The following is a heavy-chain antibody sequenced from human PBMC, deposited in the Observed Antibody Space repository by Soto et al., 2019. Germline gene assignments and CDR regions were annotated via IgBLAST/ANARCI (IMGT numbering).Heavy chain of an antibody. J-gene: IGHJ4*02. CDR1: DGSISRYY. CDR3: ARESYYGSGATVVAY. CDR2: IYYSGTT. D-gene: IGHD3-10*01. V-gene: IGHV4-59*01. Sequence: PSETLSLTCTVADGSISRYYWSWIRQNPGKGLEWIGYIYYSGTTSYNPSLNSRVTMSVDTSKNQFSLKVNSVTAADTAVYYCARESYYGSGATVVAYWGQGTLVTVSS.